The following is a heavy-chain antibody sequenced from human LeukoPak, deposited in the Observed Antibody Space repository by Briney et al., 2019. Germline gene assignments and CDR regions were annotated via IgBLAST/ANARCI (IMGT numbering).Heavy chain of an antibody. D-gene: IGHD6-19*01. Sequence: RPSETLSLTCTVSGGSISSYYWSWIRQPPGRGLEWIGYIYYSGSTNYNPSLKSRVTISVDTSKNQFSLKLSSVTAADTAVYYCARSYVSGWYLDYWGQGTLVTVSS. V-gene: IGHV4-59*01. CDR1: GGSISSYY. CDR3: ARSYVSGWYLDY. J-gene: IGHJ4*02. CDR2: IYYSGST.